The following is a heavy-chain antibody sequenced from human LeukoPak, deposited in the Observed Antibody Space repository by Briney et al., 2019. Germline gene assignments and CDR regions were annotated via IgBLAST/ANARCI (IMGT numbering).Heavy chain of an antibody. CDR3: AAVDVDTAFP. D-gene: IGHD5-18*01. Sequence: GGSLRLSCAASGFTFRNYGMAWVRQAPGKGLEWVSSIISGGTTTYYADSVKGRFIISRDNSRYTVSLQMNSLRAEDTDVYYCAAVDVDTAFPWGQGTLVTVSS. CDR1: GFTFRNYG. J-gene: IGHJ5*02. V-gene: IGHV3-23*01. CDR2: IISGGTTT.